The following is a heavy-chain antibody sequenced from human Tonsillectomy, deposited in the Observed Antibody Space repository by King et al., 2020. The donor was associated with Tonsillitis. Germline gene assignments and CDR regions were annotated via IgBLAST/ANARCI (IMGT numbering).Heavy chain of an antibody. CDR1: GYTLTELS. J-gene: IGHJ5*02. CDR3: ATGPIWDTIAGFQWSYYYDSTRRGVWFDP. D-gene: IGHD3-22*01. CDR2: FDPEDGET. Sequence: QLVQSGAEVKKPGASVKVSCKVSGYTLTELSMHWVRQAPGKGLEWMGGFDPEDGETIYAQKFQGRVTMTEDTSTDTAYMEMISLRSEDTAVYYCATGPIWDTIAGFQWSYYYDSTRRGVWFDPWGQGTLVTVSS. V-gene: IGHV1-24*01.